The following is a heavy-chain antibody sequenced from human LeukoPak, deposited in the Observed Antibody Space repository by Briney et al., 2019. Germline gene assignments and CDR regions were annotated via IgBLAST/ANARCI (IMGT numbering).Heavy chain of an antibody. CDR1: GYTFTIYY. J-gene: IGHJ6*02. Sequence: GASVKVSFKTSGYTFTIYYINWLRQAPGQGLEWVGLINPSSGRSRTAQMFQGRLTMTGDTSTRTVYMELSSLRSEDTAIYFCARDFRVVVVPCEISVSYGMDVGCRGNTVAVSS. V-gene: IGHV1-46*01. CDR2: INPSSGRS. CDR3: ARDFRVVVVPCEISVSYGMDV. D-gene: IGHD2-21*01.